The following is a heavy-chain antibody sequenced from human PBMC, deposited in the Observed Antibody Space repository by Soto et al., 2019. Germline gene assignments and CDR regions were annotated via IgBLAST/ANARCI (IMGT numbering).Heavy chain of an antibody. J-gene: IGHJ3*02. Sequence: PGGSLRLSCAASGFTFSSYGMHWVRQASGKGLEWVSSISNSRSNKYYADSVKGRFTISRGNAKNSLYLHMNSLRAEDTAVYYCARTMAGRSAAFDIWGQATMVTVSS. CDR1: GFTFSSYG. CDR2: ISNSRSNK. CDR3: ARTMAGRSAAFDI. V-gene: IGHV3-21*01. D-gene: IGHD3-10*01.